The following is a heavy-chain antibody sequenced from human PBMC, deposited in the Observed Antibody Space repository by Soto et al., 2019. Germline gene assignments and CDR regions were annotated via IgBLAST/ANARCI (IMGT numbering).Heavy chain of an antibody. Sequence: WGSLRLSCAASGFTFSSYVTHWVLQAPCKGLEWVAVISHDGRNKYYADSVKGRFTISRDNSKNTLYLQMNSLRTEDTAVYYCAKGGPDCASTTCYLLVAFDIWGQGTMVTVSS. J-gene: IGHJ3*02. D-gene: IGHD2-2*01. CDR2: ISHDGRNK. CDR3: AKGGPDCASTTCYLLVAFDI. V-gene: IGHV3-30*18. CDR1: GFTFSSYV.